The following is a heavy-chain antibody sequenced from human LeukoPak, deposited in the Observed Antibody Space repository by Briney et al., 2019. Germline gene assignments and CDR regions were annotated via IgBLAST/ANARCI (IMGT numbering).Heavy chain of an antibody. J-gene: IGHJ4*02. CDR2: ISSGGSNI. CDR1: GFTFSSYT. V-gene: IGHV3-21*01. CDR3: ARQRMDYSSYFPGYFDS. D-gene: IGHD6-6*01. Sequence: PGGSLRLSCAASGFTFSSYTMNWVRQTPGEGLEWVSSISSGGSNIYYTDSIKGRFAITRDDARNSLFLQMNSLRAEDTAVYFCARQRMDYSSYFPGYFDSWGQGTLVTVSS.